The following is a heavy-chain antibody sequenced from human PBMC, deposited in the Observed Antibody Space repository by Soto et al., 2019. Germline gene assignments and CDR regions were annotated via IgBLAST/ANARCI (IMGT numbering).Heavy chain of an antibody. CDR1: GGSISSGGYY. CDR3: ARGLVVDFWSPELPITWFDT. J-gene: IGHJ5*02. Sequence: SETLSLTCTVSGGSISSGGYYWSWIRQHPGKGLEWIGYIYYSGSTYYNPSLKSRVTISVDTSKNQFSLKLSSVTAADTAVYYCARGLVVDFWSPELPITWFDTWGQGSLVRVFS. D-gene: IGHD3-3*01. CDR2: IYYSGST. V-gene: IGHV4-31*03.